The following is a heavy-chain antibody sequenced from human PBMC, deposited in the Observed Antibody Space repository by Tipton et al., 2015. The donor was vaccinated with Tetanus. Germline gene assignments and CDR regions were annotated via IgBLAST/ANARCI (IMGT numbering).Heavy chain of an antibody. J-gene: IGHJ5*01. V-gene: IGHV3-23*03. CDR3: AKVRGTLRYSFDS. CDR2: SYAGGNYA. Sequence: SLRLSCAASGLTLSRYTLNWVRQAPGKGLEWVSVSYAGGNYAYYADSVKGRFTTSRDDSKNTLYLHMTSLRAEDTAVYYCAKVRGTLRYSFDSWGQGTLVTVSS. CDR1: GLTLSRYT. D-gene: IGHD1-26*01.